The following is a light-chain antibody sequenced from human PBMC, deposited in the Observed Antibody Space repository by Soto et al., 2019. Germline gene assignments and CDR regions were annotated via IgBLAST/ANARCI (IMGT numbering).Light chain of an antibody. CDR1: QGISSW. Sequence: DIQMTQSPSSVSASVGDRVTITCRASQGISSWLAWYQHKPGEAPKLLISQASILESGVPPRFSGSGSGTEFTLTITSLQPEDFTTYFCQQYTTYWTFGQGTKVDIK. CDR2: QAS. J-gene: IGKJ1*01. V-gene: IGKV1-5*03. CDR3: QQYTTYWT.